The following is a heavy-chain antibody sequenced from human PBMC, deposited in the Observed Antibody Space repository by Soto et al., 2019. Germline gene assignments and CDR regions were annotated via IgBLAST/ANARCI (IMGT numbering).Heavy chain of an antibody. J-gene: IGHJ4*02. D-gene: IGHD2-21*01. CDR1: VASVFINSSY. V-gene: IGHV4-61*01. Sequence: QLELKESGPGVGKPSETLSLPCTVSVASVFINSSYWTWIRQSPGKGLEWIGYAYYSGSANYSPSLQSRVTISVDMSKNQFSLKLTSLTPADTAMYYCARPTPPGIAVDWGQGTLVSVSS. CDR2: AYYSGSA. CDR3: ARPTPPGIAVD.